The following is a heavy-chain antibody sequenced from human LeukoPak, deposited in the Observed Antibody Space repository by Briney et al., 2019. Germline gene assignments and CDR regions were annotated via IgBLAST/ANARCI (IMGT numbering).Heavy chain of an antibody. Sequence: PGGSLRLSCAASGFTFSSYWMTWVRQAPGKGLEWVANINQDGSEKYYVDSLRGRFTISRDNAKNSLYLQMNSLRAEDAAVYYCARDPAADIDYWGQGTPVTVSS. D-gene: IGHD6-13*01. CDR2: INQDGSEK. J-gene: IGHJ4*02. CDR1: GFTFSSYW. V-gene: IGHV3-7*01. CDR3: ARDPAADIDY.